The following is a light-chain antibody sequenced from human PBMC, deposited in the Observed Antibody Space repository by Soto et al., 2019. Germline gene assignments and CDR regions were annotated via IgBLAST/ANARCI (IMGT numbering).Light chain of an antibody. J-gene: IGKJ1*01. CDR3: QQYGSSPWT. Sequence: EIVLTQSPGTLSLSPGERATLSCRASQSVSSSYLAWYQQKPGQAPRPLIYGASSRALGIPDRFSGSGSGTDFTLTISRLEPEDFVVYYCQQYGSSPWTFGQATKVDIK. CDR1: QSVSSSY. CDR2: GAS. V-gene: IGKV3-20*01.